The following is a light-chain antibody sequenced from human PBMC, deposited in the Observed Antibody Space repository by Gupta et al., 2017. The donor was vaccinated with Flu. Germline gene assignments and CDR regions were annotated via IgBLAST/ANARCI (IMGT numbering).Light chain of an antibody. V-gene: IGLV4-69*01. J-gene: IGLJ2*01. CDR3: QTWGTGIVV. CDR1: RGHSSYV. Sequence: QVVLTQSPSASASLGASVKLTCTLSRGHSSYVIAWHQQQPEKGPRYLMKLNSDGSHNKGDGIPDRFSGSSSGAERYLSISSLQSEDEADYYCQTWGTGIVVFGGGTKLTVL. CDR2: LNSDGSH.